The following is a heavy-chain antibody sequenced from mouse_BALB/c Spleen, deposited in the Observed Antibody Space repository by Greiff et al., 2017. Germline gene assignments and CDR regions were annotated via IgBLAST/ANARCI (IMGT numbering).Heavy chain of an antibody. CDR3: ARTDGYYDYFDY. Sequence: VKLVESGPELVKPGASVKMSCKASGYTFTDYVISWVKQRTGQGLEWIGEIYPGSGSTYYNEKFKGKATLTADKSSNTAYMQLSSLTSEDSAVYFCARTDGYYDYFDYWGQGTTLTVSA. V-gene: IGHV1-77*01. CDR2: IYPGSGST. CDR1: GYTFTDYV. D-gene: IGHD2-3*01. J-gene: IGHJ2*01.